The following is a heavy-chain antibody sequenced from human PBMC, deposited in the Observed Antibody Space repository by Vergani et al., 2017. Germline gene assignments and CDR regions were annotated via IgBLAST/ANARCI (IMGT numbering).Heavy chain of an antibody. V-gene: IGHV3-30*02. CDR1: GFSFNTYG. CDR3: ARDPNYYMDV. J-gene: IGHJ6*03. CDR2: IGYDGRIK. Sequence: QVQLVETGGGVVQPGGSLRLYCATSGFSFNTYGAHWVRQAPGKGLEWVAFIGYDGRIKYNVDSVKGRFTISRDTSKKTLSLQMRSLRADDTAVYYCARDPNYYMDVWGKXP.